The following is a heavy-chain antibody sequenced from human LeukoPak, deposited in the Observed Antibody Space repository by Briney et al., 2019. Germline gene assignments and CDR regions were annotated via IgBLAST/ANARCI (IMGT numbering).Heavy chain of an antibody. J-gene: IGHJ3*02. D-gene: IGHD2-2*01. CDR3: ARDYSTYCSSTSCQTAHDI. Sequence: ASVKVSCKASGYTFTGYYMHWVRQAPGQGVEWMGWINPNSGGTNHAQKFQGRVTMTRDTSISTAYMELSRLRSDDTAVYYCARDYSTYCSSTSCQTAHDIWGQGTMVTVSS. CDR2: INPNSGGT. V-gene: IGHV1-2*02. CDR1: GYTFTGYY.